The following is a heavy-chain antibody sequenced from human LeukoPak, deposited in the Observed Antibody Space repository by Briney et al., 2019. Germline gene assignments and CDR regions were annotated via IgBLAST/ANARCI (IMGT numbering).Heavy chain of an antibody. CDR2: VYYSGSS. Sequence: SETLSLTCTVSSGSISSYHWSWIRQPPGKGVEWIGYVYYSGSSNYNPSLKSRVTMSVDMSKNQFSLKVSSVTAADTAVYYCARTEYYFDHWGQGTLVTVSS. D-gene: IGHD1-14*01. J-gene: IGHJ4*02. V-gene: IGHV4-59*01. CDR1: SGSISSYH. CDR3: ARTEYYFDH.